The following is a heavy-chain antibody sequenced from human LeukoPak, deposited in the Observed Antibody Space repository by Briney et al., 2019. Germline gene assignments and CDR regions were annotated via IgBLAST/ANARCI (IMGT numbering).Heavy chain of an antibody. CDR3: AKEREVATMGLYFDY. V-gene: IGHV3-33*06. D-gene: IGHD5-12*01. J-gene: IGHJ4*02. Sequence: GRSLRLSCAASGFTFSSYGMHWVRQAPGKGLEWVAVIWYDGSNKYYADSVKGRFTISRDNSKNTLYLQMNSLRAEDTAVYYCAKEREVATMGLYFDYWGQGTLVTVSS. CDR1: GFTFSSYG. CDR2: IWYDGSNK.